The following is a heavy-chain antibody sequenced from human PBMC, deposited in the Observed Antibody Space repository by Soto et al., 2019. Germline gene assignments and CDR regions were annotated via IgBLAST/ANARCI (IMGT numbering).Heavy chain of an antibody. CDR2: ISYDGSNK. CDR3: AKDRGIAAAGIYVCLGCLGMDV. V-gene: IGHV3-30*18. D-gene: IGHD6-13*01. Sequence: GGSLRLSCAASGFTFSSYGMHWVRQAPGKGLEWVAVISYDGSNKYYTDSVKGRFTISRDNSKNTLYLQMNSLRAEDTAVYYCAKDRGIAAAGIYVCLGCLGMDVWGQGTTVTVSS. J-gene: IGHJ6*02. CDR1: GFTFSSYG.